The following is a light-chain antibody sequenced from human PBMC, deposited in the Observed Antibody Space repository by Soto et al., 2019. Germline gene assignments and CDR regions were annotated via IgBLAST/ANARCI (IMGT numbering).Light chain of an antibody. CDR1: QSVSSSY. CDR2: VAS. Sequence: EIVLTQSPGTLSLSPGERATLSCRASQSVSSSYLAWYQQKPGQAPRLLIYVASSRATGIPDRFSGSGSGTDFALTISTLEPEDFAVYYCQQYGSSLLAFGGGTKVEIK. CDR3: QQYGSSLLA. J-gene: IGKJ4*01. V-gene: IGKV3-20*01.